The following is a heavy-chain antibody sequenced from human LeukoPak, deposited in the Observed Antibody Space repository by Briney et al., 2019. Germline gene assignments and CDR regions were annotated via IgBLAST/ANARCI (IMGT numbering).Heavy chain of an antibody. V-gene: IGHV4-59*01. Sequence: SETLSLTCTLSGGSISTYYWSWIRQPPGKGLEWIGYIYHSGSTNYNPSLKSRVTISVDTSKNQFSLKLSSVTAADTAVYYCARVPYYYGSGSYFPFDYWGQGTLVTVSS. D-gene: IGHD3-10*01. CDR3: ARVPYYYGSGSYFPFDY. CDR2: IYHSGST. J-gene: IGHJ4*02. CDR1: GGSISTYY.